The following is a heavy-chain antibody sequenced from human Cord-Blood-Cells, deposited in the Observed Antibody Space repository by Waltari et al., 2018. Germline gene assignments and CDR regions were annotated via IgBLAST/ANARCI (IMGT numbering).Heavy chain of an antibody. Sequence: EVQLVESGGGLVQPGGSLRLYCAASGFTVSSHYMSWVRQAPGKGLEWVSVIYSGGSTYYADSVKGRFTISRHNSKNTLYLQMNSLRAEDTAVYYCARVTGTYYFDYWGQGTLVTVSS. D-gene: IGHD1-20*01. CDR2: IYSGGST. J-gene: IGHJ4*02. V-gene: IGHV3-53*04. CDR1: GFTVSSHY. CDR3: ARVTGTYYFDY.